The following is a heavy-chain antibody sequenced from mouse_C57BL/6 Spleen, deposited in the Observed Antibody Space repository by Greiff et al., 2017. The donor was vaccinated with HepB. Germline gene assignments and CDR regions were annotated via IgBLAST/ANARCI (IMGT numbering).Heavy chain of an antibody. CDR3: ARGGGYAYFDY. V-gene: IGHV1-82*01. CDR2: IYPGDGDT. CDR1: GYAFSSSW. Sequence: VQLQESGPELVKPGASVKISCKASGYAFSSSWMNWVKQRPGKGLEWIGRIYPGDGDTNYNGKFKGKATLTADKSSSTAYMQLSSLSSEDSAVYFCARGGGYAYFDYWGQGTTLTVSS. J-gene: IGHJ2*01. D-gene: IGHD2-2*01.